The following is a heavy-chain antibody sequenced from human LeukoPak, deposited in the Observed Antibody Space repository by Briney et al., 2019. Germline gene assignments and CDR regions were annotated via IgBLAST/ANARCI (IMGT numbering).Heavy chain of an antibody. V-gene: IGHV1-69*13. Sequence: GASVKVSCKASGGTFSSYAISWVRQAPAQGLEWMGGIIPIFGTANYAQKFQGRVTITADESTSTAYMELSSLRSEDTAVYYCARAGPQLWFDYWSDPWGQRTLVTVSS. D-gene: IGHD5-18*01. CDR3: ARAGPQLWFDYWSDP. CDR2: IIPIFGTA. CDR1: GGTFSSYA. J-gene: IGHJ5*02.